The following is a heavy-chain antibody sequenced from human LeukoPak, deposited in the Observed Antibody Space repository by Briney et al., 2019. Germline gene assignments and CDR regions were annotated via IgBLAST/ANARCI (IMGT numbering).Heavy chain of an antibody. CDR2: IKQDGSEK. V-gene: IGHV3-7*01. Sequence: GGSLRLSCAASGFTFSSYAMSWVRQAPGKGLEWVANIKQDGSEKYYVDSVKGRFTISRDNAKNSLYLQMNSLRAEDTAVYYCARVGGRDLAFDYWGQGTLVTVSS. J-gene: IGHJ4*02. D-gene: IGHD1-26*01. CDR1: GFTFSSYA. CDR3: ARVGGRDLAFDY.